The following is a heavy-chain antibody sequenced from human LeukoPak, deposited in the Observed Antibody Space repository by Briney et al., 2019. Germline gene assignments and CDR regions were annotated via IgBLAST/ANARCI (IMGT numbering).Heavy chain of an antibody. CDR2: SYYSGST. CDR3: ARTRSYSPAFDI. J-gene: IGHJ3*02. Sequence: SSETLSLTCTVSGGSISSGDYYWSWIRQPPGKGLEWIGYSYYSGSTYYNPSLKSRVTISVDTSKNQFSLKLSSVTAADTAVYYCARTRSYSPAFDIWGQGTMVTVSS. V-gene: IGHV4-30-4*01. D-gene: IGHD1-26*01. CDR1: GGSISSGDYY.